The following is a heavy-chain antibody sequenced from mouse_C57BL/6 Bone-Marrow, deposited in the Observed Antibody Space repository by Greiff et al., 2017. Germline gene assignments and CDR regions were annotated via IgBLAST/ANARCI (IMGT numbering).Heavy chain of an antibody. D-gene: IGHD6-1*01. Sequence: QVQLKESGAELVRPGTSVKVSCKASGYAFTNYLIEWVKQRPGQGLEWIGVLNPGSGGTNYNEKFKGKATLTANKSSRTAYMQRSSLTSEDSAVYFCARCSNYVDYWGQGTTLTVSS. CDR3: ARCSNYVDY. J-gene: IGHJ2*01. CDR2: LNPGSGGT. CDR1: GYAFTNYL. V-gene: IGHV1-54*01.